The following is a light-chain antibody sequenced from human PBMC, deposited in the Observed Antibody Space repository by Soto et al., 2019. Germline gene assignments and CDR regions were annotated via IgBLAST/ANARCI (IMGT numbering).Light chain of an antibody. Sequence: QSVLTQPPSASETPGQRVTISCSGSSSNIGSNTVSWYQQLPGTAPKLLLYSNSQRPSGVPDRFSGSKSGTSASLAISGLQSEDEADYYCATWDDSLSGPVFDGGTKVTVL. V-gene: IGLV1-44*01. CDR1: SSNIGSNT. CDR3: ATWDDSLSGPV. J-gene: IGLJ3*02. CDR2: SNS.